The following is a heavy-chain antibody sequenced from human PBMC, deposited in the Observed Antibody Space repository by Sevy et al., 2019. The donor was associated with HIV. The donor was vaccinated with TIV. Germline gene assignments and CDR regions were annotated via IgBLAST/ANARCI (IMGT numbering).Heavy chain of an antibody. V-gene: IGHV4-34*01. CDR3: ARGRTIFGVVTTYNWFDP. J-gene: IGHJ5*02. CDR1: GGSFSGYY. Sequence: SETLSLTCAVYGGSFSGYYWSWIRQPPGKGLEWIGEINHSGSTNYNPSLKSRVTISVDTYKNQFSLKLSSVTAADTAVYYCARGRTIFGVVTTYNWFDPWGQGTLVTVSS. D-gene: IGHD3-3*01. CDR2: INHSGST.